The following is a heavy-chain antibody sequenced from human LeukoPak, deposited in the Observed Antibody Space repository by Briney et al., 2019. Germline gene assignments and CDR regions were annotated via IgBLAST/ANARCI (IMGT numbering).Heavy chain of an antibody. V-gene: IGHV3-30-3*01. CDR2: ISYERSNN. D-gene: IGHD3-10*01. J-gene: IGHJ4*02. Sequence: GGSLRLSCAASGFTFSTSAMHWVRQAPGKGLEWVASISYERSNNYYADSVKGRFTISRDNSKHALYLQINTLKSEDTAVYYCASDTSGRYYMDNWGQATLLTVSS. CDR3: ASDTSGRYYMDN. CDR1: GFTFSTSA.